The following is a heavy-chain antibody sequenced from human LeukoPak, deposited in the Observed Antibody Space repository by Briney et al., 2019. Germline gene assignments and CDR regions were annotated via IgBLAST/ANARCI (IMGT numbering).Heavy chain of an antibody. Sequence: GALVKVSCKASGGTFSNYGINWVRQAPGQGLEWMGGIIPIFGTTNYAQKLQGRVTISADEFTSTAYMELSSLRSEDTAVYYCARRYCTNGVCYHDRGAFDIWGQGTMVTVSS. CDR1: GGTFSNYG. J-gene: IGHJ3*02. V-gene: IGHV1-69*13. CDR3: ARRYCTNGVCYHDRGAFDI. CDR2: IIPIFGTT. D-gene: IGHD2-8*01.